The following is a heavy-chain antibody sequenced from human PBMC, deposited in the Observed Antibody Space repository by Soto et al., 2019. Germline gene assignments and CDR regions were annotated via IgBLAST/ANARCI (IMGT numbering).Heavy chain of an antibody. Sequence: QVQLVQSGAEVKKPGTSVKVSCEVSGGTFSNYAITWVRQAPGQGLEWLGGAIPVYGSTNYAQKFQGRVTMTSGESATTTFMGLSSLRSDDIAVYYCARRGVANSRDACDIWGQGTLVTVS. D-gene: IGHD1-26*01. J-gene: IGHJ3*02. CDR1: GGTFSNYA. V-gene: IGHV1-69*01. CDR2: AIPVYGST. CDR3: ARRGVANSRDACDI.